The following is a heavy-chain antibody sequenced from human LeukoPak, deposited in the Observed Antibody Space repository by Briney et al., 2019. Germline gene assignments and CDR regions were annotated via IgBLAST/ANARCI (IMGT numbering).Heavy chain of an antibody. CDR2: ISSSGSTI. Sequence: PGGSLRLSCAAPGFTFSSYEMNWVRPAPGKGLEWVSYISSSGSTIYYADSVKGRFTISRDNAKNSLYLQMNSLRAEDTAVYYCARGGGYYYDSSGYYYFDYWGQGTLVTVSS. V-gene: IGHV3-48*03. CDR3: ARGGGYYYDSSGYYYFDY. D-gene: IGHD3-22*01. CDR1: GFTFSSYE. J-gene: IGHJ4*02.